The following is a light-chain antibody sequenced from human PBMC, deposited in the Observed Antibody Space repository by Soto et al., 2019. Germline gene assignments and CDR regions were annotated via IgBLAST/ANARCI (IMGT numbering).Light chain of an antibody. CDR1: QSINNW. V-gene: IGKV1-5*03. CDR3: QQYESFPRT. J-gene: IGKJ1*01. CDR2: KAS. Sequence: DIQMTQSPSTLSASVGDRVTITCRASQSINNWLAWYQQTPGNAPKLFLFKASTLESGVPSRFGGSGYGTELTLSISSLQTDDFATDFCQQYESFPRTFGQGPKVELK.